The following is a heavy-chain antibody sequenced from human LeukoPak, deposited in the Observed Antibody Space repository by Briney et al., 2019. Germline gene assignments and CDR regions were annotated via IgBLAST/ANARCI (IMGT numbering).Heavy chain of an antibody. V-gene: IGHV1-18*01. CDR3: ARDGLGSWGPYYDFWSGYYTDPYYFDY. CDR1: GYTFTSYG. CDR2: ISAYNGNT. D-gene: IGHD3-3*01. Sequence: GSVKVSCKASGYTFTSYGISWVRQAPGQGLEWMGWISAYNGNTNYAQKLQGRVTMTTDTSTSTAYMELRSLRSDDTAVYYCARDGLGSWGPYYDFWSGYYTDPYYFDYWGQGTLVTVSS. J-gene: IGHJ4*02.